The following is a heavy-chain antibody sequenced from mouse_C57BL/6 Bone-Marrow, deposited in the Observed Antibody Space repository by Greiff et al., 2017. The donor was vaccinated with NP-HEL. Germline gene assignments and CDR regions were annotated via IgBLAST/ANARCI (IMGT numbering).Heavy chain of an antibody. D-gene: IGHD2-12*01. V-gene: IGHV6-3*01. Sequence: EVQLQQSGGGLVQPGGSMKLSCVASGFTFSNYWMNWVRQSPEKGLEWVAQIRLKSDNYATHYEASVKGRFTISSAASKSIVDMQMNNIRSEDTGIYYCAGRRYYNYYGAWFAYWGQGTLVTVSA. CDR1: GFTFSNYW. CDR2: IRLKSDNYAT. CDR3: AGRRYYNYYGAWFAY. J-gene: IGHJ3*01.